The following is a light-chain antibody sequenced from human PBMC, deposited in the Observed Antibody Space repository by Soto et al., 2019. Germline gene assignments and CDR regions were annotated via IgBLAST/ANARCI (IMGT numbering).Light chain of an antibody. CDR3: QQSYSTPRLT. CDR1: QSISSY. CDR2: AAS. V-gene: IGKV1-39*01. J-gene: IGKJ4*01. Sequence: SSLSASVGDRVTITCRASQSISSYLNWYQQKPGKAPKLLIYAASSLQSGVPSRFSGSGSGTDFTLTISSLQPEDFETYYCQQSYSTPRLTFGGGTKVDIK.